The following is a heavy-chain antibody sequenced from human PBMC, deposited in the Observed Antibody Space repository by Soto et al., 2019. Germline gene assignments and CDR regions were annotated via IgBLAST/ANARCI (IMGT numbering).Heavy chain of an antibody. CDR3: ARDGSGRIAARLGWFDP. Sequence: PSETLSLTCTVSGGSVSSGSYYWSWIRQPPGKGLEWIGYIYYSGSTNYNPSLKSRVTISVDTSKNQFSLKLSSVTAADTAVYYCARDGSGRIAARLGWFDPWGQGTLVTV. CDR2: IYYSGST. J-gene: IGHJ5*02. V-gene: IGHV4-61*01. CDR1: GGSVSSGSYY. D-gene: IGHD6-6*01.